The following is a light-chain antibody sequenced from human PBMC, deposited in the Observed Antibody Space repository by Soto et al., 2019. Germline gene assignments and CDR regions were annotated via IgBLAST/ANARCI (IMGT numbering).Light chain of an antibody. CDR2: GAS. J-gene: IGKJ1*01. V-gene: IGKV3-20*01. CDR3: QQYGSSGT. CDR1: QSVKSN. Sequence: EIMMTQSPATLSVSPGGRATLSCRASQSVKSNLAWYQQKPGQAPRLLIYGASNRATGIPDRFSGSGSGTDFTLTISRLEPEDFAVYYCQQYGSSGTFGQGTKVDIK.